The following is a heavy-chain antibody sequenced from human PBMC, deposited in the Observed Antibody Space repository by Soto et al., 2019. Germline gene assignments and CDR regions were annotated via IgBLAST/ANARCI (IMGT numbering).Heavy chain of an antibody. CDR2: IYSGGST. CDR1: GFTVSSNY. Sequence: RRLSCAASGFTVSSNYMSWVRQAPGKGLEWVSVIYSGGSTYYADSVKGRFTISRDNSKNTLYLQMNSLRAEDTAVYYCARAYYDSSGYYAHWGQGTLVTVSS. CDR3: ARAYYDSSGYYAH. V-gene: IGHV3-53*01. D-gene: IGHD3-22*01. J-gene: IGHJ4*02.